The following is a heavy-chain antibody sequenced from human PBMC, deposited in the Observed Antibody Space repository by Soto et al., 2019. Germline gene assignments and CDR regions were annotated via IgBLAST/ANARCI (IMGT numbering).Heavy chain of an antibody. CDR1: GYTFTSYG. CDR3: VKDRRGVLKAPFDY. CDR2: ISAYNGNT. V-gene: IGHV1-18*01. J-gene: IGHJ4*02. Sequence: ASVKVSCKASGYTFTSYGISWVRQAPGQGLEWMGWISAYNGNTNYAQKLQGRVTMTTDTSTSTAYMELSSLRAEDTAMYYCVKDRRGVLKAPFDYWGQGTLVTVSS. D-gene: IGHD3-10*01.